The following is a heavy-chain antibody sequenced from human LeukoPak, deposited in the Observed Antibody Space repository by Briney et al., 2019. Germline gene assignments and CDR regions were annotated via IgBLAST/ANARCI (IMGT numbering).Heavy chain of an antibody. Sequence: GASVKVSCKVSGYTLTELSMHWARQAPGKGLEWMGGFDPEDGETIYAQKFQGRVTMTEDTSTDTAYMELSSLRSEDTAVYYCATGTYGSGSYYNFMSDYWGQGTLVTVSS. CDR2: FDPEDGET. V-gene: IGHV1-24*01. J-gene: IGHJ4*02. CDR3: ATGTYGSGSYYNFMSDY. CDR1: GYTLTELS. D-gene: IGHD3-10*01.